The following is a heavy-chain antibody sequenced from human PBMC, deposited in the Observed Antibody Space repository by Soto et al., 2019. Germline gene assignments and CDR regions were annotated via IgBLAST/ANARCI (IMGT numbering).Heavy chain of an antibody. D-gene: IGHD3-3*01. V-gene: IGHV4-30-2*01. CDR2: IYHSGST. CDR3: ASDRGNDCWSGQNWFDP. CDR1: GGSISSGGYS. Sequence: QLQLQESGSGLVKPSQTLSLTCAVSGGSISSGGYSWSWIRQPPGKGLEWIGYIYHSGSTYYNPSRKRRVAIAVPASRNLXSLKLRSVTAADTAVYYCASDRGNDCWSGQNWFDPWGQGTLVTVSS. J-gene: IGHJ5*02.